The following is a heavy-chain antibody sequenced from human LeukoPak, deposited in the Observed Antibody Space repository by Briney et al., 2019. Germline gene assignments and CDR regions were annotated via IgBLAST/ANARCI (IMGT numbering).Heavy chain of an antibody. CDR2: MNPNSGNT. D-gene: IGHD2-2*01. V-gene: IGHV1-8*01. Sequence: ASVKVSCKASGYTFTNYDINWVRQATGQGLEWMGWMNPNSGNTGYAQKFQGRVTMTRNNSMSTAYMELSSLRSEDTAVYYCARGPPDCSSPSCYNWFDPWGQGTLVTVSS. CDR3: ARGPPDCSSPSCYNWFDP. CDR1: GYTFTNYD. J-gene: IGHJ5*02.